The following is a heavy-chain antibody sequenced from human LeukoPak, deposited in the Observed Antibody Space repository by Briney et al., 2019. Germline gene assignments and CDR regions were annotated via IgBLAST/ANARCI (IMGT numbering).Heavy chain of an antibody. CDR2: ISGSGGST. J-gene: IGHJ4*02. CDR1: GGTFSSYA. D-gene: IGHD4/OR15-4a*01. CDR3: ANLFSLTSGY. Sequence: SCKASGGTFSSYAMSWVRQAPGKGLEWVSAISGSGGSTYYADSVKGRFTISRDNSKNTLYLQMNSLRAEDTAVYYCANLFSLTSGYWGQGTLVTVSS. V-gene: IGHV3-23*01.